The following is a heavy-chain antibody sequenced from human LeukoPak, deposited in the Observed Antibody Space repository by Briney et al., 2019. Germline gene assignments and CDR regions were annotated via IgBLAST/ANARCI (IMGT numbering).Heavy chain of an antibody. CDR1: GFTFDDYA. Sequence: GGSLRLSCAASGFTFDDYAMHWVRQAPGKGLEWVSGISWNSGSIGHADSVKGRFTISRDNAKSTLYLQMNSLRADDMALYYCTRASGYSSGAVDYWGQGTLVTVSS. J-gene: IGHJ4*02. D-gene: IGHD5-18*01. V-gene: IGHV3-9*03. CDR3: TRASGYSSGAVDY. CDR2: ISWNSGSI.